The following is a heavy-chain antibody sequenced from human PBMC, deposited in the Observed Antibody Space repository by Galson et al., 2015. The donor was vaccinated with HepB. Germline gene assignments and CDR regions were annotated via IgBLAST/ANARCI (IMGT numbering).Heavy chain of an antibody. CDR2: IIPIFGTA. D-gene: IGHD3-22*01. CDR3: ARDSHYYDSSGKALYFDY. Sequence: SVKVSCKASGGTFSSYAISWVRQAPGQGLEWMGGIIPIFGTANYAQKFQGRVTITADESTSTAYMELSSLRSEDTAVYYCARDSHYYDSSGKALYFDYWGQGTLVTVSS. V-gene: IGHV1-69*13. CDR1: GGTFSSYA. J-gene: IGHJ4*02.